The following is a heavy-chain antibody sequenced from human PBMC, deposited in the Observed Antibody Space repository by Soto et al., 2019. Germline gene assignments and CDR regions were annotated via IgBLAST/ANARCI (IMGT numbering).Heavy chain of an antibody. V-gene: IGHV4-34*01. CDR1: GGSFSGYY. J-gene: IGHJ6*02. CDR2: INHSGST. CDR3: ARGLDSYGYGYYYYGMDV. Sequence: SETLSLTCAVYGGSFSGYYWSWIRQPPGKGLEWIGEINHSGSTNYNPSLKSRVTISVDTSKNQFSLKLSSVTAADTAVYYCARGLDSYGYGYYYYGMDVWGQGTTVTV. D-gene: IGHD5-18*01.